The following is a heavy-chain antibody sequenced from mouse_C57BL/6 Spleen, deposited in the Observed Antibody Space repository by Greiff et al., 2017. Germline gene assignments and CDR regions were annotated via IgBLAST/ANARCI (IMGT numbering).Heavy chain of an antibody. CDR3: ARGGRGGSSYNYAMDY. D-gene: IGHD1-1*01. Sequence: VQLQQPGAELVKPGASVKLSCKASGYTFTSYWMHWVKQRPGRGLEWSGRIDPNRGGTKYNEKFKSKATLTVDKPSSTAYMQLSSLTSEDAAVYDCARGGRGGSSYNYAMDYWGQGTSVTVSS. CDR2: IDPNRGGT. J-gene: IGHJ4*01. V-gene: IGHV1-72*01. CDR1: GYTFTSYW.